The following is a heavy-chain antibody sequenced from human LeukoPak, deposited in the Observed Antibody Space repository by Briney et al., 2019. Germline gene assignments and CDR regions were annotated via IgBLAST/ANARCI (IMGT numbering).Heavy chain of an antibody. Sequence: GASVKVSCKASGYTFTGHYMHWVRQAPGQGFEWMGWISPNSGDTDYAQRFQGRVTMTRDTSISTAYMELSRLTSDDTAVYYCARAAIAVAGDYHYHYMDVWGKGTTVTVSS. CDR1: GYTFTGHY. D-gene: IGHD6-19*01. CDR3: ARAAIAVAGDYHYHYMDV. CDR2: ISPNSGDT. J-gene: IGHJ6*03. V-gene: IGHV1-2*02.